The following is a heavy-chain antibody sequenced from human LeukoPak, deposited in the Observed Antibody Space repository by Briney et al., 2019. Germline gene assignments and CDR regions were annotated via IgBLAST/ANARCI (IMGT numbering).Heavy chain of an antibody. Sequence: EASVKVSCKASGYTFTSYYMHWVRQAPGQGLEWMGIINPSGGSTSYAQKFQGRVTMTRDMSTSTVYMELSSLRSEDTAIYYCAREGRGVPGAIAAVKGLDYWGQGTLVTVSS. J-gene: IGHJ4*02. CDR3: AREGRGVPGAIAAVKGLDY. V-gene: IGHV1-46*01. CDR2: INPSGGST. CDR1: GYTFTSYY. D-gene: IGHD6-13*01.